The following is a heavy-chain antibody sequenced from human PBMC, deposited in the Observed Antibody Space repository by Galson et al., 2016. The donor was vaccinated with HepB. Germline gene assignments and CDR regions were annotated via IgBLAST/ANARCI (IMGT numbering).Heavy chain of an antibody. CDR3: ARDGYYYGSARTVRYSHYGVDV. J-gene: IGHJ6*02. D-gene: IGHD3-10*01. CDR2: ISYDGSKQ. V-gene: IGHV3-30*04. CDR1: GFTFSNYA. Sequence: SLRLSCAASGFTFSNYAMHWVRQAPGKGLEWVAVISYDGSKQYYADSGKGRFTISRDNSKSTLYVQLNRLRAKDRVVYYCARDGYYYGSARTVRYSHYGVDVLGQGTPVTVSS.